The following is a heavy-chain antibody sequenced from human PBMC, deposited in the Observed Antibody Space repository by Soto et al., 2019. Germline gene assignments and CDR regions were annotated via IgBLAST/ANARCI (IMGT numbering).Heavy chain of an antibody. J-gene: IGHJ4*02. CDR2: VGSDGMHK. CDR3: ARDVIVDAPDYFHY. Sequence: QVQLVESGGGVVQPGRSLRLSCAASGFTFTNCAMHWVRQAPGKGLEWVAVVGSDGMHKYYGAFVKGRFTISRDTSENTVYLQMDRLTSEDTAVYYCARDVIVDAPDYFHYWGRGTRVTVSS. V-gene: IGHV3-30*01. D-gene: IGHD1-26*01. CDR1: GFTFTNCA.